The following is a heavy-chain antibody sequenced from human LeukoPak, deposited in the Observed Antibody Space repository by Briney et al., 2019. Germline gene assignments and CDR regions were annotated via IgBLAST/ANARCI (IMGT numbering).Heavy chain of an antibody. CDR1: GGSLTSSY. J-gene: IGHJ4*02. Sequence: SETLCLTCTVSGGSLTSSYWSWIRQPAGKGLEWIGRIYTSENTNYNPSLKSRVTMSLDTSKNQFSLKLSSVTAADTAVYYCARGASGSSHQFDYWGQGTLVTVSS. V-gene: IGHV4-4*07. D-gene: IGHD1-26*01. CDR3: ARGASGSSHQFDY. CDR2: IYTSENT.